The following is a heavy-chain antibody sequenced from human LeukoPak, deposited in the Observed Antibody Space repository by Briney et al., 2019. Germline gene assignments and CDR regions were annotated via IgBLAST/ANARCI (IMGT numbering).Heavy chain of an antibody. CDR3: TRWRGDCSGPSCYGMDV. CDR2: IRSRTYSGST. D-gene: IGHD2-15*01. V-gene: IGHV3-49*04. CDR1: GFTFGDYA. Sequence: GGSLRLSCSGFGFTFGDYAMSWVRHAPGEGLEWVGFIRSRTYSGSTEYAASVEGRFTISRDDSKSIAYLQMNSLKTEDTAVYYCTRWRGDCSGPSCYGMDVWGQGTTVTVSS. J-gene: IGHJ6*02.